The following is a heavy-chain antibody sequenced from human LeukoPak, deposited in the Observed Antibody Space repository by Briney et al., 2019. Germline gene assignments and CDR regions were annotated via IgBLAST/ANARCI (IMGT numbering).Heavy chain of an antibody. CDR2: INPNSGGT. CDR3: ARDLWKIFGVVPEKRFDY. V-gene: IGHV1-2*02. D-gene: IGHD3-3*01. J-gene: IGHJ4*02. Sequence: ASVKVSCKASGYTFTGYYMHWVRQAPGQGLEWMGWINPNSGGTNYAQKFQGRVTMTRDTSISTAYMELSRLRSDDTAVYYCARDLWKIFGVVPEKRFDYWGQGTLVTVSS. CDR1: GYTFTGYY.